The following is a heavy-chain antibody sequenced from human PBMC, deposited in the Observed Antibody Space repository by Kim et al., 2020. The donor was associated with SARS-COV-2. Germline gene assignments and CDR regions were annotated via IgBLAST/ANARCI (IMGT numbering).Heavy chain of an antibody. CDR2: ISPYNGNT. CDR1: GNTLITYG. V-gene: IGHV1-18*01. D-gene: IGHD1-26*01. CDR3: ASGDRSFFGRIED. Sequence: ASVKVSCKASGNTLITYGISWVRQAPGQGLEWMGWISPYNGNTNYAQSLQGRVTMTTDTSTSTAHMELRSLTSDDTAVYYCASGDRSFFGRIEDWGQGTLVTVSA. J-gene: IGHJ4*02.